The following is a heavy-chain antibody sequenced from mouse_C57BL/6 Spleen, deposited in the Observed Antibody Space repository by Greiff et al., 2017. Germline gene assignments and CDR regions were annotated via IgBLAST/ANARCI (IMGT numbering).Heavy chain of an antibody. CDR3: ARWGGPYAMDY. CDR2: IYPGSGNT. D-gene: IGHD1-1*02. V-gene: IGHV1-76*01. CDR1: GYTFTDYY. J-gene: IGHJ4*01. Sequence: VQLQQSGAELVRPGASVKLSCKASGYTFTDYYINWVKQRPGQGLEWIARIYPGSGNTYYNEKFKGKATLTAEKSSSTAYRQLSSLTSEDSAVYFCARWGGPYAMDYWGQGTSVTVSS.